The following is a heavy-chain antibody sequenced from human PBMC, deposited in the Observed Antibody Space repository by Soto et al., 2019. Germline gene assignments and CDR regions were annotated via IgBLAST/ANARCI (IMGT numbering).Heavy chain of an antibody. D-gene: IGHD7-27*01. V-gene: IGHV3-48*01. J-gene: IGHJ6*03. Sequence: PGGSLILSCAASGFTFSSYAMRWVRQAPGKGLEWVSSISSSSSGTDYADSVKGRFTVSRDNASNSLYLQINSLRAEDTAVYYCARDLSWGSNWYYYLDVWGKGTTVTVSS. CDR1: GFTFSSYA. CDR2: ISSSSSGT. CDR3: ARDLSWGSNWYYYLDV.